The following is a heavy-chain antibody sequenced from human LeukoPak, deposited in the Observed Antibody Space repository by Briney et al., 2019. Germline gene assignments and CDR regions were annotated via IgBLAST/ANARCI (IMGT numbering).Heavy chain of an antibody. Sequence: GGSLRLSCVASGFSLSGYWMYWVRQAPGKGLMYISRNNGDGSTTNYADVVKGRFTMSRDNVKNTLYLQMNSLRVEGTAVYYCARDPRNVGLAPWGQGTLVTVSS. CDR3: ARDPRNVGLAP. V-gene: IGHV3-74*01. CDR2: NNGDGSTT. J-gene: IGHJ5*02. CDR1: GFSLSGYW. D-gene: IGHD2-15*01.